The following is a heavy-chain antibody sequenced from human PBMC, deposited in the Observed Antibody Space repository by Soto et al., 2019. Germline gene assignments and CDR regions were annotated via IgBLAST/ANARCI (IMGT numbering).Heavy chain of an antibody. CDR3: ADGLQLLWGINWCVP. D-gene: IGHD3-10*01. J-gene: IGHJ5*02. CDR2: IYWDDDQ. CDR1: GFSLSTSGVG. V-gene: IGHV2-5*02. Sequence: QITLTESGPTLVKPTQTLTLTCTFSGFSLSTSGVGVGWIRQPPGKALEWLALIYWDDDQRYSPSLKSRLTITKDTSKNRVVLTMTNMDLVDTAAYYFADGLQLLWGINWCVPWGQGTLVTVSA.